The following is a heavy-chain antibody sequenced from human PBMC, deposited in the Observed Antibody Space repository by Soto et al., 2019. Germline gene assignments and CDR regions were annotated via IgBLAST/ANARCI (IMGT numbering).Heavy chain of an antibody. CDR2: IYYSGST. CDR3: ARRYYYYYGMDV. V-gene: IGHV4-39*01. J-gene: IGHJ6*02. CDR1: GGSISSSSYY. Sequence: PSETLSLTCTVSGGSISSSSYYWGWIRQPPGKGLEWIGSIYYSGSTYYNPSLKSRVTISVDTSKNQFSLKLSSVTAADTAVYYCARRYYYYYGMDVWGQGTTVTVSS.